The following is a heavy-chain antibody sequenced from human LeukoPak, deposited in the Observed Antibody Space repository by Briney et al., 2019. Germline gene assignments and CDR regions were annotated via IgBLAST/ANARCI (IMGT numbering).Heavy chain of an antibody. Sequence: SETLSLTCTVSGGSISSGGYYWSWIRQHPGKGLEWIGYIYYSGSTYYNPSLKSRVTISVDTSKNQFSLKLSSVTAADTAVYYCARVDYGDYWDWFDPWGQGTLVTVSS. J-gene: IGHJ5*02. V-gene: IGHV4-31*03. CDR3: ARVDYGDYWDWFDP. CDR2: IYYSGST. CDR1: GGSISSGGYY. D-gene: IGHD4-17*01.